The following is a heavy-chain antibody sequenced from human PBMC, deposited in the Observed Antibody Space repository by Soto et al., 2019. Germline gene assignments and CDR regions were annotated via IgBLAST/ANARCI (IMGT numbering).Heavy chain of an antibody. Sequence: AAVKVSCKASGCTFSSYAISWVRQAPGQGLEWMGGIIPIFGTANYEQKFQGRVTIPADQSKRKAYMELSSLRSEDTAVYYCARAGCSSTSCSLFHNWFDPWGQGTLVTVSS. V-gene: IGHV1-69*13. CDR3: ARAGCSSTSCSLFHNWFDP. CDR2: IIPIFGTA. CDR1: GCTFSSYA. D-gene: IGHD2-2*01. J-gene: IGHJ5*02.